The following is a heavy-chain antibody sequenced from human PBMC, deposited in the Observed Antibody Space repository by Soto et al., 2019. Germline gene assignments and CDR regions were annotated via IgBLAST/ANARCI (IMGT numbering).Heavy chain of an antibody. CDR1: GGTFSSYT. CDR2: IIPILGIA. CDR3: ARADVDTAMAAYYYYGMDV. V-gene: IGHV1-69*02. J-gene: IGHJ6*02. D-gene: IGHD5-18*01. Sequence: SVKVSCKASGGTFSSYTISWVRQAPGQGLEWMGRIIPILGIANYAQKFQGWVTMTRDTSISTAYMELSRLRSDDTAVYYCARADVDTAMAAYYYYGMDVWGQGTTVTVSS.